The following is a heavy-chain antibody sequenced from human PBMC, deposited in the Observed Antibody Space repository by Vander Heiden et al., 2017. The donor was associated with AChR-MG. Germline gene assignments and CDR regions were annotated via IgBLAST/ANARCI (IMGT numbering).Heavy chain of an antibody. CDR2: INPSGGST. CDR1: GYTFTSYY. J-gene: IGHJ6*03. Sequence: QVQLVQSGAEVKKPGASVKVSCKASGYTFTSYYMHWLRQPPGQGLEWMGIINPSGGSTSYAQKFQGRVTMTRDTSTSTVYMELSSLRSEDTAVYYCARDGIVVVPAAWTRELLWGYYYYMDVWGKGTTVTVSS. D-gene: IGHD2-2*01. V-gene: IGHV1-46*01. CDR3: ARDGIVVVPAAWTRELLWGYYYYMDV.